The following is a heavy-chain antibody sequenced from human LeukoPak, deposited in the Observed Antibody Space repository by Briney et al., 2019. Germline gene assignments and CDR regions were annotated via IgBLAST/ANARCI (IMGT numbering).Heavy chain of an antibody. D-gene: IGHD3-22*01. CDR2: ISAYNGNT. V-gene: IGHV1-18*01. CDR3: ARQPRLNYYDSSGYYYEGGYFDY. J-gene: IGHJ4*02. Sequence: GASVKVSCKASGYTFTSYGISWVRQAPGQGLEWMGWISAYNGNTNYAQKFQGRVTITADKSTSTAYMELSSLRSEDTAVYYCARQPRLNYYDSSGYYYEGGYFDYWGQGTLVTVSS. CDR1: GYTFTSYG.